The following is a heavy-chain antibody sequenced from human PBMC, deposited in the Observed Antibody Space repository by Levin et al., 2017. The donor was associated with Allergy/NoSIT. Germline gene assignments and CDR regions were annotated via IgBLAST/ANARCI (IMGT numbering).Heavy chain of an antibody. D-gene: IGHD1-1*01. Sequence: LSLTCAASGFTVSSNDMTWVRQAPGKGLEWVSVIYSGGSTYYADSVKGRFTISRDNSKNTLYLQMNSLRAEDTAVYYCASLRYRSVDYWGQGTLVTVSS. CDR2: IYSGGST. J-gene: IGHJ4*02. CDR3: ASLRYRSVDY. V-gene: IGHV3-53*01. CDR1: GFTVSSND.